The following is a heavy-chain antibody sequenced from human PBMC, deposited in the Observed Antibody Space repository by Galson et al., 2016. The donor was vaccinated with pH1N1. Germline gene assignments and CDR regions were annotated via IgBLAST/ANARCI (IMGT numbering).Heavy chain of an antibody. Sequence: SVKVSGKASGYTLTSYDINWLRQATGQGREWRGWMNPNNGNADYAPICQGRVTLTRNAPITTAYMKRSSLTSEDTAVYYWARGPVYWYFDLWGRGTPVIVSS. D-gene: IGHD4-17*01. J-gene: IGHJ2*01. V-gene: IGHV1-8*01. CDR1: GYTLTSYD. CDR3: ARGPVYWYFDL. CDR2: MNPNNGNA.